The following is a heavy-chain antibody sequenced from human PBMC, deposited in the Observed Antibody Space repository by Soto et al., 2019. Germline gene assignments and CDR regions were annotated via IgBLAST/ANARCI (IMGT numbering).Heavy chain of an antibody. CDR1: GGSISSSSYY. J-gene: IGHJ4*02. V-gene: IGHV4-39*01. CDR2: IYYSGST. CDR3: ARGITMVRGVIIDANGRIDY. D-gene: IGHD3-10*01. Sequence: SETLSLTCTVSGGSISSSSYYWGWIRQPPGKGLEWIGSIYYSGSTYYNPSLKSRVTISVDTSKNQFSLKLSSVTAADTAVYYCARGITMVRGVIIDANGRIDYWGQGTLVTVSS.